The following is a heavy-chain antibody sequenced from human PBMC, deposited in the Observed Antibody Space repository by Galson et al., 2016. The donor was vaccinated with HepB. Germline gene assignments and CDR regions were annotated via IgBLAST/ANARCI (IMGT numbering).Heavy chain of an antibody. CDR1: GSRFSEYN. J-gene: IGHJ4*02. D-gene: IGHD6-13*01. CDR2: VFRGGGKT. Sequence: SVKVSCKAFGSRFSEYNVHWVRQAPGQGLEWMGVVFRGGGKTLYAARFQGRVTMTSDTSTSTVNMELSSLRSEDTAVYYCARVEGATADQMDWGQGTLVTVSS. V-gene: IGHV1-46*01. CDR3: ARVEGATADQMD.